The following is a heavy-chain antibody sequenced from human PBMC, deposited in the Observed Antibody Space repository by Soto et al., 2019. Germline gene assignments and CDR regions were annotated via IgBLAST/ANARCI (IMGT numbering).Heavy chain of an antibody. V-gene: IGHV3-23*01. CDR2: ISGSGGST. CDR1: GFTFSSYA. J-gene: IGHJ4*02. D-gene: IGHD1-20*01. Sequence: GGSLRLSCAASGFTFSSYAMSWVRQAPGKGLEWVSAISGSGGSTYYADSVKGRFTISRGNSKNTLYLQMNSLRAEDTAVYYCAKGSGYLKRYNWNDVAPGYWGQGTLVTVSS. CDR3: AKGSGYLKRYNWNDVAPGY.